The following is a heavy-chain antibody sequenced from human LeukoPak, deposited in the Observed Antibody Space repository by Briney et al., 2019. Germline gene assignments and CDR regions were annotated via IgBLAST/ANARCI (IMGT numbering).Heavy chain of an antibody. V-gene: IGHV1-18*04. CDR2: ISAYNGNT. D-gene: IGHD3-10*01. J-gene: IGHJ4*02. Sequence: VASVKVSCKASGYTFTSYNMNWVRQAPGQGLEWMGWISAYNGNTNYAQNFQGRVTMTTDTSTSTAYMELRSLRSDDTAVYYCARDPRRYGSGTYYFDHWGQGTLVTVSS. CDR1: GYTFTSYN. CDR3: ARDPRRYGSGTYYFDH.